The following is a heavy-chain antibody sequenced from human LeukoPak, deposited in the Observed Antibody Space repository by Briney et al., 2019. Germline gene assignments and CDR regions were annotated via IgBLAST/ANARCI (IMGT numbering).Heavy chain of an antibody. CDR3: AKGQIDRSDRLDY. CDR1: GFTFSAYS. D-gene: IGHD2-21*01. Sequence: GGSLRLSCAASGFTFSAYSMNWVRQAPGKGLEWVSIISNSGDATFYADSVKGRFTISRDNSKNTVYLQMDSLRVDETAVYYCAKGQIDRSDRLDYWGQGTLVTVSS. J-gene: IGHJ4*02. CDR2: ISNSGDAT. V-gene: IGHV3-23*01.